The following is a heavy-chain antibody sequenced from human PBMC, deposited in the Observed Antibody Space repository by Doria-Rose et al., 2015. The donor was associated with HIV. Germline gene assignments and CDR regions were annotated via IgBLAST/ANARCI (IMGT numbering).Heavy chain of an antibody. J-gene: IGHJ4*02. Sequence: QVQLQESGPGLVKPPETLSLTCSVSGGSITSSSYYWGWVRQPPGKGLEWIGSAHYRGTTYYNPSLKSRSPISLDTSKTHFSRRLSVVTAADTAVYYCARHKRSGTSDLFDYWGQGTLVTVSS. D-gene: IGHD1-26*01. CDR2: AHYRGTT. V-gene: IGHV4-39*01. CDR3: ARHKRSGTSDLFDY. CDR1: GGSITSSSYY.